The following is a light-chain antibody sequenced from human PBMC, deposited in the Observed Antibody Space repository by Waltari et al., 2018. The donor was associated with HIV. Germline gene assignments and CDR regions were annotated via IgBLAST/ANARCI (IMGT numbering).Light chain of an antibody. CDR2: DVT. Sequence: QSALTPPRSVSGSPGPSVPISCTGTSSDVGGYDSVSWYQHHPGKAPKLIIFDVTKRPSGVPDRFSGSKSGDTASLTISGLQAADEADYYCCSYAGTYTYVFGSGTKVTVL. V-gene: IGLV2-11*01. J-gene: IGLJ1*01. CDR3: CSYAGTYTYV. CDR1: SSDVGGYDS.